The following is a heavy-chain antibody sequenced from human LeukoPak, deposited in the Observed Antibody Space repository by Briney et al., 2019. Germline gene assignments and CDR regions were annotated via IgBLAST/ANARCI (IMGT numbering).Heavy chain of an antibody. CDR2: ISGSGGST. Sequence: PGGTLRLSCAASGFTFSSYGMSWVRQAPGKGLEWVSAISGSGGSTYYADSVKGRFTISRDNSKNTLYLQMNSLRAEDTAVYYCTRGMAVAGASDYWGQGTLVTVSS. CDR1: GFTFSSYG. D-gene: IGHD6-19*01. J-gene: IGHJ4*02. CDR3: TRGMAVAGASDY. V-gene: IGHV3-23*01.